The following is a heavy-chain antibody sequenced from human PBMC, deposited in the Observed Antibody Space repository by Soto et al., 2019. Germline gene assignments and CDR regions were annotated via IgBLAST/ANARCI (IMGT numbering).Heavy chain of an antibody. Sequence: GGSLRLSCAASGFTFSNYAMNWVRQAPGKGLEWVSGMSGSGGSTYYADSVKGRFTISRVNSKNTLYLQMNSLRAEDMVVYYCAKDDEAEGGYFEYWGQGTLVTVSS. CDR2: MSGSGGST. D-gene: IGHD5-12*01. V-gene: IGHV3-23*01. J-gene: IGHJ4*02. CDR3: AKDDEAEGGYFEY. CDR1: GFTFSNYA.